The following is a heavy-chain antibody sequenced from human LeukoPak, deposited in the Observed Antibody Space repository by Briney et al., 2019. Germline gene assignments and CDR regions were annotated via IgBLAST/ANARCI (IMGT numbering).Heavy chain of an antibody. J-gene: IGHJ4*02. V-gene: IGHV3-23*01. Sequence: QPGGSPRLSCAASGFTFSSYAMSWVRQAPGKGLEWVSAISGSGGSTYYADSVKGRFTISRDISKNTLYLQMNSLRAEDTAVYYCAKDTPPTPGRYCSGGSCQLDYWGQGTLVTVSS. CDR1: GFTFSSYA. CDR3: AKDTPPTPGRYCSGGSCQLDY. CDR2: ISGSGGST. D-gene: IGHD2-15*01.